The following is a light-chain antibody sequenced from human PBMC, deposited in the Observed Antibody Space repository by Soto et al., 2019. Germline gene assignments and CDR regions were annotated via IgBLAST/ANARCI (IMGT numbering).Light chain of an antibody. CDR3: SSYAGSKTV. Sequence: QSVLTQPPSASGSPGQSVTISCTGTSSDVGGYNFVSWYQQHPGKAPKLMIYEVSKRPSGVPYRFSGSKSGNTASLTVSGLQAEDEADYYCSSYAGSKTVFGGGTKLTVL. J-gene: IGLJ2*01. CDR2: EVS. CDR1: SSDVGGYNF. V-gene: IGLV2-8*01.